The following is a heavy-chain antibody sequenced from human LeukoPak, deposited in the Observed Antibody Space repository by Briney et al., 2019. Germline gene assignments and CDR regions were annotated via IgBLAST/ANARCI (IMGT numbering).Heavy chain of an antibody. J-gene: IGHJ4*02. Sequence: PSETLSLTCTVSGGSISSSSYYWGWIRQPPGKGLEWIGSIYYSGSTYYNSSLKGRVTISVDTSKNQFSLKLSSVTAADTAVYYCARHIPVGQWLGYFDYWGQGTLVTVSS. CDR2: IYYSGST. CDR1: GGSISSSSYY. V-gene: IGHV4-39*01. D-gene: IGHD6-19*01. CDR3: ARHIPVGQWLGYFDY.